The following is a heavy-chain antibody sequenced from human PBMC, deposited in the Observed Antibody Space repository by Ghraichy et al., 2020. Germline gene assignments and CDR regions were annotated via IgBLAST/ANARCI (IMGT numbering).Heavy chain of an antibody. V-gene: IGHV4-61*01. CDR1: GDSISSDSYY. J-gene: IGHJ3*01. CDR3: ARVPLVIVPAALRGSFDW. Sequence: SETLSLTCSVSGDSISSDSYYWSWIRQPPVKGLEWIGQMYHSGSSNYNPSLESRVTMSIDTSKSQFFLKLSSVTAADTALYYCARVPLVIVPAALRGSFDWWGRGTMVTVSP. CDR2: MYHSGSS. D-gene: IGHD2-2*01.